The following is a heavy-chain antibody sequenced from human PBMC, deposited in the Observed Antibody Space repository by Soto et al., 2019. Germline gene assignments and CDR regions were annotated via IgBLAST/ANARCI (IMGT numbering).Heavy chain of an antibody. Sequence: GGSLRLSCAASGFTFSSYEMNWVRQAPGKGLEWVLYISSSGSTIYYADSVKGRFTISRDNAKNSLYLQMNSLRAEDTAVYYCARASPRISGSYNFDYWGQGTLVTVS. D-gene: IGHD1-26*01. V-gene: IGHV3-48*03. J-gene: IGHJ4*02. CDR3: ARASPRISGSYNFDY. CDR1: GFTFSSYE. CDR2: ISSSGSTI.